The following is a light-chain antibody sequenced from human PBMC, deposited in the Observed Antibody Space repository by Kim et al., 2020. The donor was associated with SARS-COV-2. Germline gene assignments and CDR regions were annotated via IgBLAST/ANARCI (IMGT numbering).Light chain of an antibody. CDR3: QVWDSSSDSWV. J-gene: IGLJ3*02. V-gene: IGLV3-21*04. Sequence: YELTQPPSVSVAPGKTARITCGGNNIGSKSVHWYQQKPGQAPVLVIYYDSDRPSGIPERFSGSNSGNTATLTISRVEAGDEADYYCQVWDSSSDSWVFGGGTQLTVL. CDR1: NIGSKS. CDR2: YDS.